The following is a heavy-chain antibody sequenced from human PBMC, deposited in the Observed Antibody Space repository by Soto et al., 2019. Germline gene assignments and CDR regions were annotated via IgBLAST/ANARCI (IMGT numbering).Heavy chain of an antibody. D-gene: IGHD3-3*01. V-gene: IGHV4-34*01. CDR2: INHSGSP. CDR3: TRRYDFWSGPAYYYHYGMDV. Sequence: QVQLQQWGAGLLKPSETLSLTCAVYGGSFSGYYWNWIRQPPGKGLEWIGEINHSGSPNYNPSLKSRVTISVDTSKNQFSLKLSSMTAADTAVYYCTRRYDFWSGPAYYYHYGMDVWGQGTTVTVS. J-gene: IGHJ6*02. CDR1: GGSFSGYY.